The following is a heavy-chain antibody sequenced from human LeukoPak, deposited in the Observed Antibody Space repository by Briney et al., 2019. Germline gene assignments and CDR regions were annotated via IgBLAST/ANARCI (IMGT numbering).Heavy chain of an antibody. CDR2: IYYSGST. CDR1: GGSISSSSYY. CDR3: ARQGYSSSWTFDY. V-gene: IGHV4-39*01. J-gene: IGHJ4*02. D-gene: IGHD6-13*01. Sequence: SETLSLTCTASGGSISSSSYYWGWICQPPGKGLEWIGSIYYSGSTYYNPSLKSRVTISVDTSKNQFSLKLSSVTAADTAVYYCARQGYSSSWTFDYWGQGTLVTVSS.